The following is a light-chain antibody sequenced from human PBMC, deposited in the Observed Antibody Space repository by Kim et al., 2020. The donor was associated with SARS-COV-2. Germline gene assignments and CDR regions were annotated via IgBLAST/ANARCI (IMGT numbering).Light chain of an antibody. J-gene: IGLJ1*01. Sequence: QSVLTQPPSGSGAPGQRVTISCTGISSNIGAGYEVYWYQHLPGTAPKLLIYGDMHRPSGVPDRFSGSKSGTSASLAITGLQTEDEADYYCQSYDNRLSGYVFGAGTQLTVL. CDR2: GDM. CDR1: SSNIGAGYE. CDR3: QSYDNRLSGYV. V-gene: IGLV1-40*01.